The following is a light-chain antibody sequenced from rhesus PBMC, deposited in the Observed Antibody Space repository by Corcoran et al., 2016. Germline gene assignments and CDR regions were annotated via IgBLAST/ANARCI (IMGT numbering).Light chain of an antibody. J-gene: IGKJ2*01. V-gene: IGKV1-22*01. CDR2: KAS. CDR3: LQSSSSPYS. CDR1: QSICSW. Sequence: DIQMTQSPSSLSASVGDTVTITRRASQSICSWLDWYQQKPGKAPKLLIYKASSLQSGVPSRFSGSGSGKDFTLTLNSLQPDDFAPYYCLQSSSSPYSFGQGAKVEIK.